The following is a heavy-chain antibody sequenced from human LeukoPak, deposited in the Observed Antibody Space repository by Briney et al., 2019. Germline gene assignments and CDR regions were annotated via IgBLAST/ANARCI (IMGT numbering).Heavy chain of an antibody. D-gene: IGHD3-10*01. V-gene: IGHV3-7*01. CDR3: ARETDGSGSFDYYYMDV. CDR1: GFTFSSYW. Sequence: GGSLRLSCAASGFTFSSYWMSWVRQAPGKGLEWVANIKQDGSEKYYVDSVKGRFTISRDNAKNSLYLQMNSLRAEDTAVYYCARETDGSGSFDYYYMDVWGKGTTVTVSS. CDR2: IKQDGSEK. J-gene: IGHJ6*03.